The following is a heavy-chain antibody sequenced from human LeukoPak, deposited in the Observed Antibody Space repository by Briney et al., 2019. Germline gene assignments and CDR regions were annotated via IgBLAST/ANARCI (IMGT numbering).Heavy chain of an antibody. D-gene: IGHD1-26*01. J-gene: IGHJ4*02. V-gene: IGHV3-21*03. Sequence: GGSLRLSCAASGFTFSSYTMNWVRQAPGKGLEWVSSISSSSSYIYYVDSVKGRFTVSRDNAKNSLYLQMNSLRVEDTSVYYCARLRGLYSGTYRYQTAFEYWGQGSLLTVSS. CDR3: ARLRGLYSGTYRYQTAFEY. CDR2: ISSSSSYI. CDR1: GFTFSSYT.